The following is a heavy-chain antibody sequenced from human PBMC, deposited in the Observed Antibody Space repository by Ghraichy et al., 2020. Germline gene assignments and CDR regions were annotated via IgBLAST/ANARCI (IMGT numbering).Heavy chain of an antibody. CDR3: AKGLEGLDWYFDL. D-gene: IGHD1-1*01. V-gene: IGHV3-9*01. J-gene: IGHJ2*01. CDR1: GFTFDDYA. CDR2: ISWNSGSI. Sequence: LSLTCAASGFTFDDYAMHWVRQAPGKGLEWVSGISWNSGSIGYADSVKGRFTISRDNAKNSLYLQMNSLRAEDTALYYCAKGLEGLDWYFDLWGRGTLVTVSS.